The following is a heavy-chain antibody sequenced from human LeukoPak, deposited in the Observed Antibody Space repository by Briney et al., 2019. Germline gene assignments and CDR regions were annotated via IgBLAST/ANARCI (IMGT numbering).Heavy chain of an antibody. CDR2: ISGTDSRT. D-gene: IGHD1-26*01. Sequence: QPGGSLRLSCAASGFTFSSYVMNWVRQAPGKGLEWVSSISGTDSRTHYADSVKGRFSISRDNSKNTLYLQMDSLRAEDTAVYYCAKGRRTPLVGTTTKSWINYWGQGTLVTVSS. CDR3: AKGRRTPLVGTTTKSWINY. J-gene: IGHJ4*02. CDR1: GFTFSSYV. V-gene: IGHV3-23*01.